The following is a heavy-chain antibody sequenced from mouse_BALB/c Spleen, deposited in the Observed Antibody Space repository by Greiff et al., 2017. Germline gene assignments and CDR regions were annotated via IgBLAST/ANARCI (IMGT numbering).Heavy chain of an antibody. CDR1: GFTFSSYA. V-gene: IGHV5-9-4*01. CDR2: ISSGGSYT. CDR3: AREGVRYFDV. D-gene: IGHD2-14*01. Sequence: DVKLVESGGGLVKPGGSLKLSCAASGFTFSSYAMSWVRQSPEKRLEWVAEISSGGSYTYYPDTVTGRFTISRDNAKNTLYMEMSSLRSEDTAMYYCAREGVRYFDVWGAGTTVTVSS. J-gene: IGHJ1*01.